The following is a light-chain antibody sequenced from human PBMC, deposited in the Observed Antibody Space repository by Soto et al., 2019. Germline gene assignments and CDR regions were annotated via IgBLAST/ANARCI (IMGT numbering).Light chain of an antibody. CDR3: QQSYGTPLT. J-gene: IGKJ4*01. CDR2: DAS. V-gene: IGKV1-39*01. Sequence: DMELTQSPSSLSASVGDRVTITCRASQSISNYLNWYQHKPGKVPKLLIYDASSLQSGVPTRFSGSVSGTDFTHTINSLQPEDFATYYCQQSYGTPLTFGGGTKIEIK. CDR1: QSISNY.